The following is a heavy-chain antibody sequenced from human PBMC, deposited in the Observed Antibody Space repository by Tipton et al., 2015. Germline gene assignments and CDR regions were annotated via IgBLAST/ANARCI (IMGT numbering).Heavy chain of an antibody. CDR3: ATLVDGYSRIP. CDR1: GGTFSSYS. D-gene: IGHD5-24*01. CDR2: IIPMFGTA. Sequence: QLVQSGAEVKKPGSSVKVSCKASGGTFSSYSISWVRQAPGQGLEWMGGIIPMFGTANYAQKFQGRATFTADESTSTAYLELSSLTPEDTAVYYCATLVDGYSRIPWGQGTRVTVSS. J-gene: IGHJ5*02. V-gene: IGHV1-69*01.